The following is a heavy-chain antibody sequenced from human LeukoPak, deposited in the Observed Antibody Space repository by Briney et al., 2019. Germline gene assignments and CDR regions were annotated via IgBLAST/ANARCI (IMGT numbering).Heavy chain of an antibody. CDR1: GGSFNNYY. D-gene: IGHD2-15*01. Sequence: PSETLSLTCVVYGGSFNNYYWSWIRQRPGTRLEWIGETFHSGSTNHNPSLKSRVTLSVDTTKKQFSLRLSSVTAAASGLYYCARGKWGGGPSALGVWGQGTLVTVSS. CDR2: TFHSGST. CDR3: ARGKWGGGPSALGV. J-gene: IGHJ4*02. V-gene: IGHV4-34*12.